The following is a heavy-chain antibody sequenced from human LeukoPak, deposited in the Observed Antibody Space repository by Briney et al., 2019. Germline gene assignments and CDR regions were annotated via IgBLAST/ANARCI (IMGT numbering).Heavy chain of an antibody. CDR3: AAGKLWLPFGFDY. CDR1: GGSLSSYY. V-gene: IGHV4-59*01. J-gene: IGHJ4*02. Sequence: PSKTPSLTCTVSGGSLSSYYWSWIRQPPGKGLEWIGYIYYSGSTNYNPSLKSRVTISVDTSKNQFYLKRSSATAADTAVYYCAAGKLWLPFGFDYWGQGTLVTVSS. CDR2: IYYSGST. D-gene: IGHD5-18*01.